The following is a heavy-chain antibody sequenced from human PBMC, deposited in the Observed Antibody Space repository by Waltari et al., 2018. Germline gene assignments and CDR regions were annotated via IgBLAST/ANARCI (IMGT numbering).Heavy chain of an antibody. J-gene: IGHJ6*03. Sequence: EVQLVESGGGLVQPGGSLRLSWAGSGFNFRSNWMRWVRQAPGKGLDWVANIKEDGSEKYYVDSVKGRFTISRDNAKNSVYLQMNSLRAEDTAVYYCARSSIYFYFYMYVWGKGTTVTVSS. CDR2: IKEDGSEK. V-gene: IGHV3-7*01. CDR3: ARSSIYFYFYMYV. CDR1: GFNFRSNW. D-gene: IGHD2-21*01.